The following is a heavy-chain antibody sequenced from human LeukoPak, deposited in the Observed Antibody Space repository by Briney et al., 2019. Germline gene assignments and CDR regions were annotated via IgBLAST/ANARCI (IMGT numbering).Heavy chain of an antibody. D-gene: IGHD5-18*01. CDR2: MNPNSGNT. CDR3: ARARGYSYGYSDY. V-gene: IGHV1-8*01. J-gene: IGHJ4*02. CDR1: GYIFTNYD. Sequence: ASVKVSCKASGYIFTNYDINWVRQATGQGLEWMGWMNPNSGNTGFAQKFQGRVTMTRNISKSTAYMELSSLTSEDTAVYYCARARGYSYGYSDYWGQGTLVTVSS.